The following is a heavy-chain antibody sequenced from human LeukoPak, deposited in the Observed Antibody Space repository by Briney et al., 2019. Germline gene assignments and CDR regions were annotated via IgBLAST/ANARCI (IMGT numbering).Heavy chain of an antibody. D-gene: IGHD3-10*01. CDR1: GGSISSSSYY. V-gene: IGHV4-39*01. J-gene: IGHJ3*02. CDR2: IYYSGST. CDR3: ARQIEDYYAFDI. Sequence: PSETLSLTCTVSGGSISSSSYYWGWIRQPPGKGLEWIGSIYYSGSTYYNSSLKSRVTISVDTSKNQFSLKLSSVTAADTAVYYCARQIEDYYAFDIWGQGTMVTVSS.